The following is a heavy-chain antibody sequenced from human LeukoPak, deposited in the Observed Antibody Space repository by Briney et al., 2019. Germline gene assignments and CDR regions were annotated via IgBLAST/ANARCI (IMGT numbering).Heavy chain of an antibody. CDR2: INPNSGGT. CDR3: ARDLYSSRTNDAFVI. J-gene: IGHJ3*02. Sequence: ASVKVSCKASGYTFTGYYMHWVRQAPGQGLEWMGWINPNSGGTNYAQKFQGRVTMTRDTSISTAYMELSFVTAADTAVYYCARDLYSSRTNDAFVIWGQGTMVTVSS. D-gene: IGHD6-13*01. V-gene: IGHV1-2*02. CDR1: GYTFTGYY.